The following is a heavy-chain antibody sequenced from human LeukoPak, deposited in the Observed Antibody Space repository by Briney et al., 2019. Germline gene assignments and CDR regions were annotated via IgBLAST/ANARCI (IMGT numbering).Heavy chain of an antibody. Sequence: SETLSLTCTVSGVSISSGGYYWSWIRQHPGKGLEWIGYIYYSGSTYYNPSLKSRVTISVDTSKNQFSLKLSSVTAADTAVYYCARGGTTVAGTFWFDPWGQGTLVTVSS. CDR2: IYYSGST. CDR1: GVSISSGGYY. CDR3: ARGGTTVAGTFWFDP. J-gene: IGHJ5*02. V-gene: IGHV4-31*03. D-gene: IGHD6-19*01.